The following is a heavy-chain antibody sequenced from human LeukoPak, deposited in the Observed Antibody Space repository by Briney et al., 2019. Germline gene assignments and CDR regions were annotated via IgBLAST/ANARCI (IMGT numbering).Heavy chain of an antibody. Sequence: PGGSLRLSCAASGFTFSDYYMSWIRQAPGKGLEWVSYISSSGNTIYYADSVKGRFTISRDNAKNSLYLQMNSLRAEDTAVYYCARDGVTMVRGVTNALGYYYYMDVWGKGTTVTISS. J-gene: IGHJ6*03. CDR2: ISSSGNTI. V-gene: IGHV3-11*01. CDR1: GFTFSDYY. D-gene: IGHD3-10*01. CDR3: ARDGVTMVRGVTNALGYYYYMDV.